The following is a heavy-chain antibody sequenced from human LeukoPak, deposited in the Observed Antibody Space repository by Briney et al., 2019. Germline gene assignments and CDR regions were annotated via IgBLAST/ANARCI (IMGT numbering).Heavy chain of an antibody. CDR1: GFTFSSYA. Sequence: QPGGSLKLSCAASGFTFSSYAMSWVRQAPGKGLEWVSAISGSGGSTYYADSVKGRFTISRDNSKNTLYLQMNSLRAEDTAVYYCAKGGGTFGGVIVHFDYWGQGTLVTVSS. J-gene: IGHJ4*02. CDR3: AKGGGTFGGVIVHFDY. D-gene: IGHD3-16*02. CDR2: ISGSGGST. V-gene: IGHV3-23*01.